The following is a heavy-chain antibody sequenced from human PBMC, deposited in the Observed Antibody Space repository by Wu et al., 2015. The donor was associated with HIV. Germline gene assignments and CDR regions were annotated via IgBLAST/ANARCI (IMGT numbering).Heavy chain of an antibody. Sequence: QVQLVQSGAEVKQPGSSVKVSCKPSGGTFNSYTITWVRQAPGQGFEWMGRIIPMFGKPRYAQGFQDRVTITADESTSTAYMELSRLRSEDTAVCYCVRGTETDTVGYYYYTLDVWGHGTTVTVPS. V-gene: IGHV1-69*13. CDR2: IIPMFGKP. J-gene: IGHJ6*02. CDR1: GGTFNSYT. D-gene: IGHD4-17*01. CDR3: VRGTETDTVGYYYYTLDV.